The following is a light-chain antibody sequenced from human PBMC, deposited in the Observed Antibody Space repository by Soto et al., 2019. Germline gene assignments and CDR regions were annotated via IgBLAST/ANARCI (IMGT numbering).Light chain of an antibody. Sequence: DIEITQSPSTLSGSVGDRVTITCRASQTISSWLAWYQQKPGKAPKLLIYDASSLESGVPSRLSGSGSGTEFTLTIRSLQPDDFATYYCQQYNSYSTFGQGTKVDIK. CDR1: QTISSW. V-gene: IGKV1-5*01. CDR3: QQYNSYST. J-gene: IGKJ1*01. CDR2: DAS.